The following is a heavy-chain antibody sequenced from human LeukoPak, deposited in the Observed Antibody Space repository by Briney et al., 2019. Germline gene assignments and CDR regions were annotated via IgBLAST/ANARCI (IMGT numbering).Heavy chain of an antibody. CDR3: ANGAPTPPNYSSYIPPDY. CDR1: GYTFTSYD. CDR2: MNPNSGNT. Sequence: ASVKVSCKASGYTFTSYDINWVRQATGQGLEWMGWMNPNSGNTGYAQKFQGRVTITADKSTSTAYMELSSLRSEDTAVYYCANGAPTPPNYSSYIPPDYWGQGTLVTVSS. V-gene: IGHV1-8*01. D-gene: IGHD1-7*01. J-gene: IGHJ4*02.